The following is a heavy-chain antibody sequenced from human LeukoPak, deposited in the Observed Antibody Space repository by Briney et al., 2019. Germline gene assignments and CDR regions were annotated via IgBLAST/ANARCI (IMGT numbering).Heavy chain of an antibody. J-gene: IGHJ4*02. CDR3: ARGSAGTFDY. CDR1: GGSISSYY. CDR2: IYYGGST. Sequence: SETLSLTCTVSGGSISSYYWSWIRQPPGKGLEWIGYIYYGGSTNYNPSLKSRVTISVDTSKNQFSLKLSSVTAADTAVYYCARGSAGTFDYWGQGTLVTVSS. D-gene: IGHD6-13*01. V-gene: IGHV4-59*01.